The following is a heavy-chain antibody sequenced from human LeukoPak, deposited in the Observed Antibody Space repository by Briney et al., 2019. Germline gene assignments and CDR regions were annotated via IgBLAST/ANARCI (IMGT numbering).Heavy chain of an antibody. CDR3: ARDQAILGWFDP. J-gene: IGHJ5*02. CDR1: GGSISSYY. CDR2: IYTSGST. V-gene: IGHV4-4*07. D-gene: IGHD1-26*01. Sequence: SETLSLTCTVSGGSISSYYWSWIRQPAGKGLEWIGRIYTSGSTNYNPSLKSLVTMSVDTSKNQFSLKLSSVTAADTAVYYCARDQAILGWFDPWGQGTLVTVSS.